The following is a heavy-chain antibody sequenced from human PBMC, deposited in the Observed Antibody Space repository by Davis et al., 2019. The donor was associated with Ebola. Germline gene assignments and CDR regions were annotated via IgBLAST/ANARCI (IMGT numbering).Heavy chain of an antibody. CDR3: ASVGGG. CDR2: ISSSGTTT. V-gene: IGHV3-23*01. D-gene: IGHD4-23*01. CDR1: GFTFSSYA. Sequence: GGSLRHSCAASGFTFSSYAMTWVRQAPGKGLEWVSGISSSGTTTYYVDSVKGRFTISRDNFKNTLYLQMNSLRAEDTAAYYCASVGGGWGQGTLVTVSS. J-gene: IGHJ4*02.